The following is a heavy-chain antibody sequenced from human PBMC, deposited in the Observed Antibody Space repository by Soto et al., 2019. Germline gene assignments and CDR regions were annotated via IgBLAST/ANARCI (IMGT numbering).Heavy chain of an antibody. CDR2: LYGSGTS. V-gene: IGHV4-4*07. J-gene: IGHJ2*01. CDR1: GGPIRYYH. Sequence: PXGTLCLTCNVSGGPIRYYHWCWIRQTAGKALGSIGRLYGSGTSEYYPSLRSRGTMSVDTSQNHFSLRLDAMTAADTAVYYCTLCATARYCDLWGRGTLVTVAS. CDR3: TLCATARYCDL.